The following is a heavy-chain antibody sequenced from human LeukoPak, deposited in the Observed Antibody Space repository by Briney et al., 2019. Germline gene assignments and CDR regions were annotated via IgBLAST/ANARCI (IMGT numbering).Heavy chain of an antibody. J-gene: IGHJ5*02. CDR1: GGSITDYY. Sequence: SETLSLTCTVSGGSITDYYWSWIRQPAGKRLEWVGHIYNSGSTDYNPSLKSRVTMSIDTSKSQFYLTLSSVTAADTAVYYCARDDRVSGTFLRWFDPWGQGTLVTVSS. CDR3: ARDDRVSGTFLRWFDP. CDR2: IYNSGST. V-gene: IGHV4-4*07. D-gene: IGHD1-26*01.